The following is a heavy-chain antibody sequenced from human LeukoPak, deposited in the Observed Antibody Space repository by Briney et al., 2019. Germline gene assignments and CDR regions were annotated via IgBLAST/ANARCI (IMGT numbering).Heavy chain of an antibody. V-gene: IGHV3-74*01. J-gene: IGHJ4*02. CDR2: IYSDGSGT. CDR1: GFTLSSYW. D-gene: IGHD4-17*01. CDR3: ATHRAYGFDY. Sequence: GGSLRLSCAASGFTLSSYWMHWVRQAPGKGLVWVSRIYSDGSGTTYADSVKGRFTISRDNAKNTLYLQMNSLKADDTAVYYCATHRAYGFDYWGQGTLVTVPS.